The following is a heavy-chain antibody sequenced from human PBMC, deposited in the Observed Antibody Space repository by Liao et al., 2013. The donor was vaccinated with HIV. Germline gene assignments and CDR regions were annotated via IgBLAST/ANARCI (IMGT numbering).Heavy chain of an antibody. D-gene: IGHD1-26*01. CDR2: IYTSGST. Sequence: QVQLQESGPGLVKPSQTLSLTCTVSGGSISSGSYYWSWIRQPAGKGLEWIGRIYTSGSTSYNPSLKSRVIILIDTSKNQFSLKLSSVTAADTAVYYCARSIVGATDYWGQGTLVTVSS. CDR1: GGSISSGSYY. CDR3: ARSIVGATDY. J-gene: IGHJ4*02. V-gene: IGHV4-61*02.